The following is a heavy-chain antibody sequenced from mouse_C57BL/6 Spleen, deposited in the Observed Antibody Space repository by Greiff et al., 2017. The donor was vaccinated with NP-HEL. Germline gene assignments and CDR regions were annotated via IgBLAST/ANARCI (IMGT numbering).Heavy chain of an antibody. CDR3: AREAYYYGSS. V-gene: IGHV1-82*01. Sequence: QVQLQQSGPELVKPGASVKISCKASGYAFSSSWMNWVKQRPGKGLEWIGRIYPGDGDTNYNGKFKGKATLTADKSSSTAYMQLSSLTSEDSAVYFCAREAYYYGSSWGQGTTLTVSS. CDR2: IYPGDGDT. D-gene: IGHD1-1*01. CDR1: GYAFSSSW. J-gene: IGHJ2*01.